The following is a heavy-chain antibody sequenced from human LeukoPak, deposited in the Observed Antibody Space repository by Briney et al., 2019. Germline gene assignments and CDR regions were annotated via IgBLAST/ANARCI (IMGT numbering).Heavy chain of an antibody. CDR3: ARDGYDYGDYV. V-gene: IGHV3-7*01. Sequence: GGSLRLSCAASGFTFSSYAMSWVRQAPGKGLEWVANIKQDGSEKYYVDSVKGRFTISRDNAKNSLYLQMNSLRAEDTAVYYCARDGYDYGDYVWGQGTLVTVSS. CDR2: IKQDGSEK. D-gene: IGHD4-17*01. CDR1: GFTFSSYA. J-gene: IGHJ4*02.